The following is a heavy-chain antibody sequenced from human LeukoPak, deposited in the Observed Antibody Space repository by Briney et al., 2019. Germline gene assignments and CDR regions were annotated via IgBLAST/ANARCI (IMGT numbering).Heavy chain of an antibody. Sequence: SETLSLTXTVSGGSISSGSYYWSWIRQPAGKGLEWIGRIYTSGSTNYNPSLKSRVTISVDTSKNQFSLKLSSVTAADTAVYYCARAASGYDWGYFDYWGQGTLVTVSS. CDR2: IYTSGST. J-gene: IGHJ4*02. CDR1: GGSISSGSYY. D-gene: IGHD5-12*01. V-gene: IGHV4-61*02. CDR3: ARAASGYDWGYFDY.